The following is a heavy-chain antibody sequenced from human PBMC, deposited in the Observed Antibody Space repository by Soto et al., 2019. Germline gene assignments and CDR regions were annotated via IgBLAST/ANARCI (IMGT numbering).Heavy chain of an antibody. Sequence: SETLSLTCTVSGGSISSYYWSWIRQPPGKGLEWIGYIYYSGSTNYNPSLKSRVTISVDTSKNQFSLKLSSVTAADTAVYYCARHTYGPFDYWGQGTLVTVSS. CDR2: IYYSGST. J-gene: IGHJ4*02. CDR3: ARHTYGPFDY. CDR1: GGSISSYY. D-gene: IGHD4-17*01. V-gene: IGHV4-59*01.